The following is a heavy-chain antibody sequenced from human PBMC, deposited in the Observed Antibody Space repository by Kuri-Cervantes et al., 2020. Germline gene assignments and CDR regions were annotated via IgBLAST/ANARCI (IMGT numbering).Heavy chain of an antibody. CDR2: IYYSGST. V-gene: IGHV4-39*01. CDR3: ARGRRRQWLATYFDY. D-gene: IGHD6-19*01. J-gene: IGHJ4*02. CDR1: GGSISSSSYF. Sequence: SETLSLTCSVSGGSISSSSYFWAWVRQSPGKGPEWIGSIYYSGSTYYNPSLKSRVTISVDTSKNQFSLKLSSVTAADTAVYYCARGRRRQWLATYFDYWGQGTLVTVSS.